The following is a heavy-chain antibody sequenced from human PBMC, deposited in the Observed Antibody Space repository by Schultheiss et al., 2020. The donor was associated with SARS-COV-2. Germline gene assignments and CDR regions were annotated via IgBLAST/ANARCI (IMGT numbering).Heavy chain of an antibody. V-gene: IGHV4-34*01. Sequence: SQTLSLTCAVHGGSFSGYYWSWIRQPPGKGQECIGEIYHSGTTNYNPSLKSRVTISVDKSKNHFSLWLSSVTAAYTAVYYCASLGFCSGTDCHRADWGRGTLGTVSS. J-gene: IGHJ4*02. CDR2: IYHSGTT. CDR1: GGSFSGYY. CDR3: ASLGFCSGTDCHRAD. D-gene: IGHD2-15*01.